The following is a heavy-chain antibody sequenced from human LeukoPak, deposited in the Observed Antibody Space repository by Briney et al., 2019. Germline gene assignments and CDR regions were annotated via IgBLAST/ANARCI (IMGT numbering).Heavy chain of an antibody. Sequence: SETLSLTCTVSGYSISSGYYWGWIRQPPGKGLEWIGSINHSGSTYYNPSLKSRVTISVDTSKNQFSLKLSSVTAADTAVYYCARVAEETIFGVVIIGRWFDPWGQGTLVTVSS. CDR1: GYSISSGYY. CDR2: INHSGST. V-gene: IGHV4-38-2*02. CDR3: ARVAEETIFGVVIIGRWFDP. J-gene: IGHJ5*02. D-gene: IGHD3-3*01.